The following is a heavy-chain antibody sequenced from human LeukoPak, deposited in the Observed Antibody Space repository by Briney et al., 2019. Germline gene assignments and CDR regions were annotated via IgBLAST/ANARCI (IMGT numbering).Heavy chain of an antibody. D-gene: IGHD3-3*01. V-gene: IGHV1-69*01. J-gene: IGHJ4*02. CDR2: IIPIFGTA. CDR1: GGTFSSYA. CDR3: ARAYYDFWSGYRKYYFDY. Sequence: GASVKVSCKPSGGTFSSYAISWVRQAPGQGLEWMGGIIPIFGTANYAQKFQGRVTITADESTSTAYMELSSLRSEDTAVYYCARAYYDFWSGYRKYYFDYWGQGTLVTVSS.